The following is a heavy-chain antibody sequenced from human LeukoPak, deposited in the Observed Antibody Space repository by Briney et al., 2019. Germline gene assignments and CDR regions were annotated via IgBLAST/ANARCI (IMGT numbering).Heavy chain of an antibody. V-gene: IGHV3-30*02. J-gene: IGHJ4*02. CDR2: IQFDESET. D-gene: IGHD3-10*01. CDR3: ARVRVAYGSGSYFNSFFEY. Sequence: GGSLRLSCTASGFIFSSYGMHWVRQAPGKRLEWVAFIQFDESETHYGDSVKGRFSISRDIPKNALYLQMNSLRAEDTALYYCARVRVAYGSGSYFNSFFEYWGQGTLVTVSS. CDR1: GFIFSSYG.